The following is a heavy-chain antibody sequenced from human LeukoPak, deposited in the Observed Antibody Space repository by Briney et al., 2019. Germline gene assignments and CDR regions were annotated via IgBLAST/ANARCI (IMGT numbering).Heavy chain of an antibody. CDR1: GGSISSYY. V-gene: IGHV4-59*01. D-gene: IGHD1-26*01. J-gene: IGHJ4*02. CDR2: IYYSGST. Sequence: SETLSLTCTVSGGSISSYYWSWIRQPPGKGLEWIGYIYYSGSTNYNPSLKSRVTISVDTSKNQFSLKLSSVTAADTAVYYCARDLASGSYDYWGQGTLVTVSP. CDR3: ARDLASGSYDY.